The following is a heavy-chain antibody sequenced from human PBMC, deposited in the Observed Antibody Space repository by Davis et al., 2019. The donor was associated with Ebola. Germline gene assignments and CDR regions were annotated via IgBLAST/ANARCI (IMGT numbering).Heavy chain of an antibody. D-gene: IGHD4-17*01. CDR3: AREADFGEYGWFDP. J-gene: IGHJ5*02. Sequence: GESLKISCAASGFTFTSYGMHWVRQPPGKGLEWVAVISYDGSNKYYADSVKGRFTISRDNSKNTLYLQMNSLGPEDTATYYCAREADFGEYGWFDPWGQGTLVIVSS. CDR1: GFTFTSYG. CDR2: ISYDGSNK. V-gene: IGHV3-30*03.